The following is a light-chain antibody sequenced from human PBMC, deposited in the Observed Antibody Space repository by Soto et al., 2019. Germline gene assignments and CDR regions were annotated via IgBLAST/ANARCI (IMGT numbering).Light chain of an antibody. Sequence: QSVLTQPASVSGSPGQSITISCTGTSNDVGTYNFVSWYQQYPGKAPKLMIYEVSNRPSGVSHRFSGSKSGNTASLTISGLQAEDEADYYCSSYTSSTTPYIFGTGTKLTVL. V-gene: IGLV2-14*01. J-gene: IGLJ1*01. CDR2: EVS. CDR3: SSYTSSTTPYI. CDR1: SNDVGTYNF.